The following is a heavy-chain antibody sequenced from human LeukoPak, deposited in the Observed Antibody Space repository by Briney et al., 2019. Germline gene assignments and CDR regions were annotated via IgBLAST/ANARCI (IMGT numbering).Heavy chain of an antibody. Sequence: ASVKVSCKASGYTFTSYGISWVRQAPGQGLEWMGWISAYNGNTNYAQKPQGRVTMTTDTSTSTAYMELRSLRSDDTAVYYCARKTEAYYYDSSGPFDYWGQGTLVTVSS. J-gene: IGHJ4*02. CDR1: GYTFTSYG. D-gene: IGHD3-22*01. CDR2: ISAYNGNT. V-gene: IGHV1-18*01. CDR3: ARKTEAYYYDSSGPFDY.